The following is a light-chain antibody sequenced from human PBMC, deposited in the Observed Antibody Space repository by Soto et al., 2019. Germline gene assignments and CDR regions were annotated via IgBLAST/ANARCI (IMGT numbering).Light chain of an antibody. CDR1: QSVSSY. J-gene: IGKJ4*01. Sequence: EIVLTQSPGTLSLSPGERATLSCRASQSVSSYLAWYQQKPGQAPRLLIYVSSSRATGIPDRFSGSGSGTDFTLTISRLEPEDFAVYYCQQYGSSPLTFGGGTKVEIK. V-gene: IGKV3-20*01. CDR2: VSS. CDR3: QQYGSSPLT.